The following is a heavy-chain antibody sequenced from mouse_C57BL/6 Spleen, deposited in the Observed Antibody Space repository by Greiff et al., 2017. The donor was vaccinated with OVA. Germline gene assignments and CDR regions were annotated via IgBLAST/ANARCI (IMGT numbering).Heavy chain of an antibody. CDR1: GYTFTDYE. CDR2: IDPETGGT. CDR3: TRQIYDGYSPYYAMDY. V-gene: IGHV1-15*01. Sequence: QVQLKESGAELVRPGASVTLSCKASGYTFTDYEMHWVKQTPVHGLEWIGAIDPETGGTAYNQKFKGKAILTADKSSSTAYMELRSLTSEDSAVYYCTRQIYDGYSPYYAMDYWGQGTSVTVSS. J-gene: IGHJ4*01. D-gene: IGHD2-3*01.